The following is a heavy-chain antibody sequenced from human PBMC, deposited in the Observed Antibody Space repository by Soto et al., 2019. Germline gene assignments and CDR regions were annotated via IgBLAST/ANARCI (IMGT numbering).Heavy chain of an antibody. Sequence: PSETLSLTCTVSGGSISSINDYWGWIRQPPGKGLEWIGSIYYSGSSYYNPSLKSRVTISVDTSKNQFSLKLSSVTAADTAVYYCSSGIPNVLRYFDCLLEGGSNWGQGTLVTVSS. D-gene: IGHD3-9*01. J-gene: IGHJ4*02. CDR3: SSGIPNVLRYFDCLLEGGSN. V-gene: IGHV4-39*01. CDR1: GGSISSINDY. CDR2: IYYSGSS.